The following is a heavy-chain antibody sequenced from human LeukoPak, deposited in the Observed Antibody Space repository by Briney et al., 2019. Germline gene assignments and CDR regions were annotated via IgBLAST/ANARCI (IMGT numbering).Heavy chain of an antibody. D-gene: IGHD6-19*01. V-gene: IGHV5-51*01. CDR2: IYPGDSDT. CDR3: EKQGIAVADNYYSYGMDV. Sequence: GGALEISCKGSGYHFTSYWIGWGRPVPGKGLEWMGIIYPGDSDTRYSPSFQGQVTISANKSISTAYLQWSSLKASDTAMYYCEKQGIAVADNYYSYGMDVWGQGTTVTVSS. CDR1: GYHFTSYW. J-gene: IGHJ6*01.